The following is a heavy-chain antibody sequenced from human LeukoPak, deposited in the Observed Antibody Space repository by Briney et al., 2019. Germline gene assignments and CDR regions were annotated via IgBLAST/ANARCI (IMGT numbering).Heavy chain of an antibody. Sequence: GGSLRLSCSASGFIFSSYAIHWVRQAPGKGLEYVSLISSNGGSTYYADSVKGRFTISRDNSKNTLYLEMSSLRVEDTAVYYCVKGLPGYGGHLDYWGQGTLVTVSS. D-gene: IGHD6-13*01. CDR3: VKGLPGYGGHLDY. J-gene: IGHJ4*02. CDR1: GFIFSSYA. V-gene: IGHV3-64D*06. CDR2: ISSNGGST.